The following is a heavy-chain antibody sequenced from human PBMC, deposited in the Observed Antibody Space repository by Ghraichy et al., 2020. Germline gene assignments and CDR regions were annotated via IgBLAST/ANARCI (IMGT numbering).Heavy chain of an antibody. J-gene: IGHJ4*02. V-gene: IGHV4-34*01. CDR3: AAAPNDYGDYGVGY. CDR2: INHSGST. D-gene: IGHD4-17*01. Sequence: SETLSLTCAVYGGSFSGYYWSWIRQPPGKGLEWIGEINHSGSTNYNPSLKSRVTISVDTSKNQFSLKLSSVTAADTAVYYCAAAPNDYGDYGVGYWGQGTLVTVSS. CDR1: GGSFSGYY.